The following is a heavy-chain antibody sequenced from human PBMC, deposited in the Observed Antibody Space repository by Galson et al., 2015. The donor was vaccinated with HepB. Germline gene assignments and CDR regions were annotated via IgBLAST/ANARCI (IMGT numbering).Heavy chain of an antibody. CDR2: ISSSSSYI. V-gene: IGHV3-21*01. CDR1: GFTFSSYS. J-gene: IGHJ5*02. CDR3: ARAGVSCSGGSCYLT. D-gene: IGHD2-15*01. Sequence: SLRLSCAASGFTFSSYSMNWVRQAPGKGLEWVSSISSSSSYIYYADSVKGRFTISRDNAKNSLYLQMNSLRAEDTAVYYCARAGVSCSGGSCYLTWGQGTLVTVYS.